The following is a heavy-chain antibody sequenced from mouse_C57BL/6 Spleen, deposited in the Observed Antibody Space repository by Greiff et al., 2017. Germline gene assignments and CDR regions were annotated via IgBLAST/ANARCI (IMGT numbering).Heavy chain of an antibody. CDR2: IYPGDGDT. J-gene: IGHJ2*01. CDR1: GYAFSSSW. Sequence: QVQLQQSGPELVKPGASVKISCKASGYAFSSSWMNWVKQRPGKGLEWIGRIYPGDGDTNYNVKFKGKATLTADKSSSTAYMQLSSLTSEDSAVYFCARESNYVYYFDYWGQGTTLTVSS. D-gene: IGHD2-5*01. V-gene: IGHV1-82*01. CDR3: ARESNYVYYFDY.